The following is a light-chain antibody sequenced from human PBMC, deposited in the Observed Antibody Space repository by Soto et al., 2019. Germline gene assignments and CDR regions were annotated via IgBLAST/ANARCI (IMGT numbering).Light chain of an antibody. CDR2: GAS. V-gene: IGKV3D-15*01. CDR1: QSVSSH. Sequence: EIVMTKCPAIVSVCPGESATLSSRASQSVSSHVVWYQQTPGRALGLLIDGASTRATGIPDRFSGSASGTDSTLTISRLEPEDVAVYYCQQYEAVVTFGQGTKVDIK. CDR3: QQYEAVVT. J-gene: IGKJ1*01.